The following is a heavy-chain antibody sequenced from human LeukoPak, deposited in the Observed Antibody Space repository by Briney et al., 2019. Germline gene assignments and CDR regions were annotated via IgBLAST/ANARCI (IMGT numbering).Heavy chain of an antibody. CDR1: CGSISSGYY. D-gene: IGHD3-10*01. CDR2: MNHSGSS. CDR3: ARDIVRGEDAFDI. V-gene: IGHV4-38-2*02. J-gene: IGHJ3*02. Sequence: SETLSLTCTVSCGSISSGYYWGWIRQSPGKGLEWIGIMNHSGSSSYNPSLKSRVTISVDTSKNQFSLKLTSVTAADTAVYYCARDIVRGEDAFDIWGQGTRVTVSS.